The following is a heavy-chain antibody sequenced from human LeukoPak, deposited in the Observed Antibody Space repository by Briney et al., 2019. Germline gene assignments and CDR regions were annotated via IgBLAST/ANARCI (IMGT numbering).Heavy chain of an antibody. CDR1: GFTFSRHG. J-gene: IGHJ2*01. V-gene: IGHV3-30*03. CDR2: IGDTGRAK. Sequence: GGSLRLSCAASGFTFSRHGMHWVRQAPGKGLEWVAVIGDTGRAKYYADSVEGRFTASRDNSKNTLYLEMNSLRYDNTALYYCAREAAWGNWYFDLWGRGTLVTVSS. D-gene: IGHD3-16*01. CDR3: AREAAWGNWYFDL.